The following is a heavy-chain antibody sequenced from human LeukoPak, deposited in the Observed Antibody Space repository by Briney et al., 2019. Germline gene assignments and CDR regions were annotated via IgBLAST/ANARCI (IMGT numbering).Heavy chain of an antibody. Sequence: GASVKVSCKASGGTFISYAISWVRQAPGQGLEWMGRIIPILGIANYAQKFQGRVTITSDKSTSTAYMELSSLRSEDTAVYYCARGGTAWFGELFAFDIWGQGTMVTVSS. CDR2: IIPILGIA. CDR3: ARGGTAWFGELFAFDI. CDR1: GGTFISYA. J-gene: IGHJ3*02. V-gene: IGHV1-69*04. D-gene: IGHD3-10*01.